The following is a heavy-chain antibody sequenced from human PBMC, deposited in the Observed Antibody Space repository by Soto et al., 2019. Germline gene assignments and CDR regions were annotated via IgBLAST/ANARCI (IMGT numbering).Heavy chain of an antibody. CDR2: INSDGSST. D-gene: IGHD3-10*01. Sequence: EVQLVESGGGLVQPGGSLRLSCAASGFTFSSYWMHWVRQAPGKGLLWVSRINSDGSSTSYADSVKGLFTISKHNAKNTLYLQLNSLRAEDTAVYYCASTVSGSRPYYFDYWGQGTLVTFSS. V-gene: IGHV3-74*01. CDR1: GFTFSSYW. J-gene: IGHJ4*02. CDR3: ASTVSGSRPYYFDY.